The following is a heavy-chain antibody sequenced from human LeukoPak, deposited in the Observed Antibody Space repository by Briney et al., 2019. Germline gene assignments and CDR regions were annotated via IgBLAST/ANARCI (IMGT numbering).Heavy chain of an antibody. CDR1: GGSISSGSYY. V-gene: IGHV4-61*02. D-gene: IGHD3-9*01. CDR3: ARQYSAILTGYNRGEFYWYFDL. J-gene: IGHJ2*01. CDR2: IYSSGST. Sequence: SETLSLTCTVSGGSISSGSYYWSWIRQPAGKGLEGIGRIYSSGSTNYNPSLNSRVTISLDTSKNQFSLKLSSITAADTALYYCARQYSAILTGYNRGEFYWYFDLWGRGTLVTVSS.